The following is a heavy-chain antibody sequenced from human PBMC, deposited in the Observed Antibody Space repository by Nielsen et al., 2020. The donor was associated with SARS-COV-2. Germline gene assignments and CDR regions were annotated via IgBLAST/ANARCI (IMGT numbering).Heavy chain of an antibody. J-gene: IGHJ4*02. CDR2: INHSGST. D-gene: IGHD6-13*01. CDR3: ASTAAQYPGYFDY. V-gene: IGHV4-34*09. CDR1: GGSFSGYY. Sequence: SETLSLTCAVYGGSFSGYYWSWIRQPPGKGLEWIGEINHSGSTNYNPSLKSRVTISVDTSKNQFSLKLSSVTAADTAVYYCASTAAQYPGYFDYWGQGTLVTVSS.